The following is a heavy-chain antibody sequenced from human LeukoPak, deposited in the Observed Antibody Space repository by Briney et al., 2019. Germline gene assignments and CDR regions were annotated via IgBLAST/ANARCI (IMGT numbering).Heavy chain of an antibody. D-gene: IGHD3-9*01. CDR3: ARDLYYDILTGYFGVDAFDS. CDR1: GYSISSGYY. V-gene: IGHV4-38-2*02. Sequence: SSETLSLTCTVSGYSISSGYYWGWIRQPPGKGLEWIGSINHSGSTYHNPSLKSRVTISVDTSKNQFSLKLSSVTAADTAVYYCARDLYYDILTGYFGVDAFDSWGQGTMVTVSS. CDR2: INHSGST. J-gene: IGHJ3*02.